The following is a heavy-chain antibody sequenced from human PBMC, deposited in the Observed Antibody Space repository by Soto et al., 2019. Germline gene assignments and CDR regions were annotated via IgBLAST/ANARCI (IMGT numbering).Heavy chain of an antibody. CDR1: GFTFSDHY. CDR3: ARFSGSYTRGLDH. V-gene: IGHV3-72*01. D-gene: IGHD1-26*01. Sequence: EVQLVESGGGLVQPGGSLRLSCAASGFTFSDHYMDWVRQAPGKGLEWVGRSRNKANSYSTEYAASVKGRFTISRDESKSSLYLQMNSLKTEDTAVYYCARFSGSYTRGLDHWGQGTLVTVSS. J-gene: IGHJ4*02. CDR2: SRNKANSYST.